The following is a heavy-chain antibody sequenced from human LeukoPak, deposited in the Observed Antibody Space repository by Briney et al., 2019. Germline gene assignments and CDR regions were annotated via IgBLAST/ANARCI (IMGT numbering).Heavy chain of an antibody. CDR3: AQGQKYYYGSLAWFDP. J-gene: IGHJ5*02. Sequence: GGSLRLSCAASGFTFSSYGMSWVRQAPGKGLEWVSAISGSGGSTYYADSVKGRFTISRDNSKNTLYLQMNSLRAEDTAVYYCAQGQKYYYGSLAWFDPWGQGTLVTVSS. V-gene: IGHV3-23*01. D-gene: IGHD3-10*01. CDR1: GFTFSSYG. CDR2: ISGSGGST.